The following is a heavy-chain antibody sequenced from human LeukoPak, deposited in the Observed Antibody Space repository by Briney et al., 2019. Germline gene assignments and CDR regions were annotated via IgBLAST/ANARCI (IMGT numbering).Heavy chain of an antibody. J-gene: IGHJ5*02. CDR1: GASVTSYY. Sequence: PSETLSLTCSVSGASVTSYYWSWIRQPPGRGLEWLGYVSDPEYTNYRPSLKSRLTISMDTSKNQLSLKLTSVTAADTAVYYCARTRTSPAIWFDPWGQGTLVTVSS. CDR3: ARTRTSPAIWFDP. CDR2: VSDPEYT. V-gene: IGHV4-59*02. D-gene: IGHD6-6*01.